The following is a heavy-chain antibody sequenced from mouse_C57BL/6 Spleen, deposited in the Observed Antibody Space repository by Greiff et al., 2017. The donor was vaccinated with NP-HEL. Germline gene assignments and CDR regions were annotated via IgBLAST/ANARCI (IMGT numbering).Heavy chain of an antibody. V-gene: IGHV1-69*01. D-gene: IGHD2-1*01. CDR2: IDPSDSYT. Sequence: QVQLQQPGAELVMPGASVKLSCKASGYTFTSYWMHWVKQRPGQGLEWIGEIDPSDSYTNYNQKFKGKSTLTVDKSSSTAYMQLSSLTSEDSAVYYCARKGLLWMDYWGQGTTLTVSS. CDR3: ARKGLLWMDY. J-gene: IGHJ2*01. CDR1: GYTFTSYW.